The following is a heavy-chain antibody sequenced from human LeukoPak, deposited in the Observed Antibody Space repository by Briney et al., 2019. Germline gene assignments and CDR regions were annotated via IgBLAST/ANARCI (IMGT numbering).Heavy chain of an antibody. J-gene: IGHJ4*02. D-gene: IGHD3-22*01. V-gene: IGHV4-39*01. CDR2: IYYSGST. CDR1: GGSISSTSYY. Sequence: PSETLSLTCTVSGGSISSTSYYWGWIRQPPGKGLEWIGSIYYSGSTYYNPSLKSRVTISVDTSKKQFSLKLSSVTAADTAVYYCARHFYDSSGYYYSDEGVYYFDYWGQGTLVTVSS. CDR3: ARHFYDSSGYYYSDEGVYYFDY.